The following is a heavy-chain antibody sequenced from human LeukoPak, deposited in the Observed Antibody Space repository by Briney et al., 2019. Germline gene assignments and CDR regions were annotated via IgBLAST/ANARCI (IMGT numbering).Heavy chain of an antibody. J-gene: IGHJ6*02. CDR2: INPNSGGT. Sequence: GASVKVSCKASGYTFTGYYMHWVRQAPGQGLEWMGWINPNSGGTNYAQKFQGRVTMTRDTSISTAYMELSRLRSDDTAAYYCARLTIFGVVIRDGMDVWGQGTTVTVSS. CDR1: GYTFTGYY. D-gene: IGHD3-3*01. CDR3: ARLTIFGVVIRDGMDV. V-gene: IGHV1-2*02.